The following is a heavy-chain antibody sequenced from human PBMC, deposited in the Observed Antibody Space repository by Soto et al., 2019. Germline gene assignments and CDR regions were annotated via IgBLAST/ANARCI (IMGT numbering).Heavy chain of an antibody. CDR3: ARGRGLLHFPDS. D-gene: IGHD1-26*01. CDR2: INHSGST. V-gene: IGHV4-34*01. Sequence: QVQLQQWGAGLLKPSETLSLTCAVYGGSFSGYYWSWIRQPPGKGLEWIGEINHSGSTNYNPSLMSRVTISVDTSKNQFSLKLSSVTAADTAVYYCARGRGLLHFPDSWGQGTLVTVSS. CDR1: GGSFSGYY. J-gene: IGHJ5*01.